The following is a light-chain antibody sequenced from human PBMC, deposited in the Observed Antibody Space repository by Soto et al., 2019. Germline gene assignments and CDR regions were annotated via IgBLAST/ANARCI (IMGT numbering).Light chain of an antibody. J-gene: IGLJ2*01. CDR3: SSYAGSNNLHVL. CDR2: EVI. Sequence: QSALAQPASVSGSPGQSITISCTGTSSDIGRYDLVSWYQQYPGKAPKLIIYEVIKRPSGVPDRFSGSKSGNTASLTVSGLQAEDEADYYCSSYAGSNNLHVLFGGGTKLTVL. CDR1: SSDIGRYDL. V-gene: IGLV2-14*02.